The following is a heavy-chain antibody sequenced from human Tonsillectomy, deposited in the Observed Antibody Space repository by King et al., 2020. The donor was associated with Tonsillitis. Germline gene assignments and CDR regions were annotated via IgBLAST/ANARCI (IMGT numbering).Heavy chain of an antibody. Sequence: QLQESGPGLVKPSETLSLTCAVSGYSISSGYYWGWIRQPPGKGREWIGSIYHSGSTYYNPSLKSRVTISVDTSKNQFSLKLSSVTAADTAVYYCAREGGYCSGGSCYSDLNWFDPWGQGTLVTVSS. J-gene: IGHJ5*02. CDR3: AREGGYCSGGSCYSDLNWFDP. D-gene: IGHD2-15*01. V-gene: IGHV4-38-2*02. CDR1: GYSISSGYY. CDR2: IYHSGST.